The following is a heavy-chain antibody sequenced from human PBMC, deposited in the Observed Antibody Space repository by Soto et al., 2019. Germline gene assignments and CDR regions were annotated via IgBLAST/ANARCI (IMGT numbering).Heavy chain of an antibody. CDR3: SRAGILTTPYYFDY. CDR1: GFTFSDHY. V-gene: IGHV3-72*01. Sequence: GGSVRLSCAAFGFTFSDHYMDWVRQAPGKGLEWVGRIRNKANSYTTEYAASVKGRFTISRDDSENSLFLQMNSLKTEDTAVYYCSRAGILTTPYYFDYWGQGTLVTVSS. CDR2: IRNKANSYTT. J-gene: IGHJ4*01. D-gene: IGHD4-4*01.